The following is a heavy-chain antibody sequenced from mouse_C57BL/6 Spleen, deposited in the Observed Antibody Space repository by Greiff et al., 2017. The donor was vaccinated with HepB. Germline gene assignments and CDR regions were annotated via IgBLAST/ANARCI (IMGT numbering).Heavy chain of an antibody. CDR2: ISNGGGST. J-gene: IGHJ4*01. V-gene: IGHV5-12*01. CDR1: GFTFSDYY. D-gene: IGHD2-3*01. CDR3: ARHPYDGYYGDAMVY. Sequence: EVQLQESGGGLVQPGGSLKLSCAASGFTFSDYYMYWVRQTPEKRLEWVAYISNGGGSTYYPDTVKGRFTISRDNAKNTLYLQMSRLKSEDTAMYYCARHPYDGYYGDAMVYWGQGTSVTVSS.